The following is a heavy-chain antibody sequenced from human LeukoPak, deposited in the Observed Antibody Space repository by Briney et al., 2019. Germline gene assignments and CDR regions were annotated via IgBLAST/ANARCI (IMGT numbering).Heavy chain of an antibody. J-gene: IGHJ6*02. CDR1: GFTFSSYG. CDR3: ARESPIPAVGFPYGMDV. V-gene: IGHV3-33*01. D-gene: IGHD6-13*01. Sequence: GGSLRLSCAASGFTFSSYGMHWVRQAPGKGLVWVAVIWYDGSNKYYADSVKGRFTISRDNSKNTLYLQMNSLRAEDTAVYYCARESPIPAVGFPYGMDVWGQGATVTVSS. CDR2: IWYDGSNK.